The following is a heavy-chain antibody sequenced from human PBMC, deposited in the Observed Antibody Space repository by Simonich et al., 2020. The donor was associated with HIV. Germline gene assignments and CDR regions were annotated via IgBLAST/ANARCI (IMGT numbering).Heavy chain of an antibody. CDR1: GFTFSNSW. CDR2: IKEDGSVK. V-gene: IGHV3-7*01. D-gene: IGHD7-27*01. J-gene: IGHJ3*02. CDR3: ARDWGSNALDI. Sequence: EVQLVESGGGLVQPGGSLRLSCVASGFTFSNSWMTWGRQAPGKGLEGGANIKEDGSVKNYVDSVKGRFTISRDNAKNSLYLQMNSLTAEDTAVYYCARDWGSNALDIWGQGTMVTVSS.